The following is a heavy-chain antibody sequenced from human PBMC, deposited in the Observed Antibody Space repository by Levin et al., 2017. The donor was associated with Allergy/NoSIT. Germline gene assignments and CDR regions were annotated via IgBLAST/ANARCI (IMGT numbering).Heavy chain of an antibody. Sequence: RSQTLSLTCAVYGGSFSGYYWSWIRQPPGKGLEWIGEINHSGSTNYNPSLKSRVTISVDTSKNQFSLKLSSVTAADTAVYYCARARLKDILTGYYKGRGGMDVWGQGTTVTVSS. J-gene: IGHJ6*02. V-gene: IGHV4-34*01. D-gene: IGHD3-9*01. CDR2: INHSGST. CDR1: GGSFSGYY. CDR3: ARARLKDILTGYYKGRGGMDV.